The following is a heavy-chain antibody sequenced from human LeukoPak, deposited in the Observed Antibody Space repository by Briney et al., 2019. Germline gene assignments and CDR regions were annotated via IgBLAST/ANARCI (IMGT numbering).Heavy chain of an antibody. V-gene: IGHV3-23*01. J-gene: IGHJ5*02. Sequence: GGSLRLSCSASGFTFNNYGMSWVRQAPGKGLEWVSSISGSGDSTYYADSVKGRFTISRDNSENTLFLQMNSLRAEDTAIYYCAKDSAQPVWWNSWFDPWGQGTLVSVSS. CDR3: AKDSAQPVWWNSWFDP. CDR2: ISGSGDST. CDR1: GFTFNNYG. D-gene: IGHD4/OR15-4a*01.